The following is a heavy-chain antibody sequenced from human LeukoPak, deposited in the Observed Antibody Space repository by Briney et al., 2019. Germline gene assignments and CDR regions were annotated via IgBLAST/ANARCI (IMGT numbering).Heavy chain of an antibody. D-gene: IGHD1-14*01. CDR2: INSDGSSI. J-gene: IGHJ4*02. V-gene: IGHV3-74*01. CDR3: ARGTGYGVFDY. CDR1: GFTFSSYW. Sequence: GGSLRLSCAASGFTFSSYWTHWVRQAPGKGLVWVSRINSDGSSISYADSVKGRLTISRDNAKNTLYLQMNSLRAEDTAVYYCARGTGYGVFDYWGQGTLVTVSS.